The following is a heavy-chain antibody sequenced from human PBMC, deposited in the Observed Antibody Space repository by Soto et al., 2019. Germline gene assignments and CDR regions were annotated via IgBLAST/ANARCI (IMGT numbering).Heavy chain of an antibody. Sequence: PGGSLRLSCAASGFTFSNYAMSWVRQAPGKGLEWVSAISGSGGITYYADSVKGRFTISRDNSKNTLYLQMKSLRAEDTAIYYCAKDGGYAYYDSSGYYFAYWGQGTLVTVSS. CDR2: ISGSGGIT. V-gene: IGHV3-23*01. CDR1: GFTFSNYA. CDR3: AKDGGYAYYDSSGYYFAY. J-gene: IGHJ4*02. D-gene: IGHD3-22*01.